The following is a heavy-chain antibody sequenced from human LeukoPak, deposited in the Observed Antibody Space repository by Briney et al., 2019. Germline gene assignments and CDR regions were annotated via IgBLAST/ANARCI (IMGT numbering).Heavy chain of an antibody. CDR1: GGSFIGYY. J-gene: IGHJ3*02. Sequence: SGTLSLTCAVYGGSFIGYYWSWIRQPPGKGLEWIGEINHSGSTNYNPSLKSRVTISVDTSKNQFSLKLSSVTAADTAVYDCARWFGESHDAFDIWGQRTMVTVSS. CDR3: ARWFGESHDAFDI. V-gene: IGHV4-34*01. CDR2: INHSGST. D-gene: IGHD3-10*01.